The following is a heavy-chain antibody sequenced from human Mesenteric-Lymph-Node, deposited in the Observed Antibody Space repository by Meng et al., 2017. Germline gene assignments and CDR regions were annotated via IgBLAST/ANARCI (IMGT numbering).Heavy chain of an antibody. CDR1: GYTFTGYY. V-gene: IGHV1-2*02. CDR3: AADPFFYCSDGSCYSGFRYYYYGMDV. D-gene: IGHD2-15*01. Sequence: ASVKVSCKASGYTFTGYYLHWLRQAPGQGLEWMGWINPNSGGTIIAQNFQGRVAMTRDTSISTAYMALSRLRSEDTAVYYRAADPFFYCSDGSCYSGFRYYYYGMDVWGRGTRVTVSS. J-gene: IGHJ6*02. CDR2: INPNSGGT.